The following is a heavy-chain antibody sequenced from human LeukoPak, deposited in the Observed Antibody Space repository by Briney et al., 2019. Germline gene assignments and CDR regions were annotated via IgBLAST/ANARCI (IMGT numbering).Heavy chain of an antibody. D-gene: IGHD6-19*01. CDR3: ARDNGYSSGWPHRGGFDY. CDR2: INPNSGGT. V-gene: IGHV1-2*04. CDR1: GYTFTSYY. J-gene: IGHJ4*02. Sequence: ASVKVSCKASGYTFTSYYMHWVRQAPGQGLEWMGWINPNSGGTNYAQKFQGWVTMTRDTSISTAYMELSRLRSDDTAVYYCARDNGYSSGWPHRGGFDYWGQGTLVTVSS.